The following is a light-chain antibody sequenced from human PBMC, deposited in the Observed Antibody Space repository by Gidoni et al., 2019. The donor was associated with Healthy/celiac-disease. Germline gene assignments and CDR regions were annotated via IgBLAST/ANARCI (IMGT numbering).Light chain of an antibody. Sequence: IALTPSPGTLSLSPGESATLPCRASQSVSSSYLAWYQQKPGQAHRLLIYGASSRAPGIPDRFSGSGSGTDFTLTISRLEPEDFAVYYCQQYGSPMYTFGQGTKLEIK. CDR1: QSVSSSY. CDR2: GAS. CDR3: QQYGSPMYT. V-gene: IGKV3-20*01. J-gene: IGKJ2*01.